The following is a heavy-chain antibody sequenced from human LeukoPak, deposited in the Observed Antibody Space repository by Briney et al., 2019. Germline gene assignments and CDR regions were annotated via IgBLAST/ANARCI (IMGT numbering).Heavy chain of an antibody. CDR2: IYYSGST. V-gene: IGHV4-59*08. J-gene: IGHJ4*02. D-gene: IGHD6-19*01. Sequence: SETLSLTCTVSGGSISSYYWSWIRQPPGKGLEYIGYIYYSGSTNYNPSLKTRVTISVDTSKNQLFLKLSSVTAADTAVYYCARQMAVAGDFDYWGQGTLVTVSS. CDR3: ARQMAVAGDFDY. CDR1: GGSISSYY.